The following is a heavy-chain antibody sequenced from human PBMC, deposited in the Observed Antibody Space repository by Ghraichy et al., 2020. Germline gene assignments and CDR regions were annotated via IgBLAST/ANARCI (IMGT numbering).Heavy chain of an antibody. CDR1: GFPFSRYW. CDR2: IKPDGSFV. D-gene: IGHD2-8*01. Sequence: GESLNISCAASGFPFSRYWMHWVRQAPGKGLVWVSRIKPDGSFVNYADSVKGRFTISRDNAKNTLYLQMNSLRAEDTAMYYCVGYCTNGVCQDFWGQGTLVTVSS. CDR3: VGYCTNGVCQDF. V-gene: IGHV3-74*01. J-gene: IGHJ4*02.